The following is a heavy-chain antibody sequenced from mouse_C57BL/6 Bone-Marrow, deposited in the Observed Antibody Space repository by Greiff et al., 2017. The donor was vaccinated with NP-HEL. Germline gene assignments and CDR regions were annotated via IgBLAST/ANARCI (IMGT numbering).Heavy chain of an antibody. V-gene: IGHV1-82*01. CDR2: IYPGDGDT. CDR1: GYAFSSSW. D-gene: IGHD1-1*01. CDR3: ARRRLLRYFDY. Sequence: QVQLQQSGPELVKPGASVKISCKASGYAFSSSWMNWVKQRPGKGLEWIGRIYPGDGDTNYNGKFKGKATLTADKSSSTAYMQLSSLTSEDSAVYFCARRRLLRYFDYWGQGTTLTVSS. J-gene: IGHJ2*01.